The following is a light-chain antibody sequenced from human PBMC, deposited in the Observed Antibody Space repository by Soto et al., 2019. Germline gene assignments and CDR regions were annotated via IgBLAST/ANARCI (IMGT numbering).Light chain of an antibody. V-gene: IGLV1-44*01. CDR3: AAWDDSLIGPT. J-gene: IGLJ2*01. CDR1: SSNIGNNV. Sequence: QAVVTQPPSTSGTPGQRVTISCSGSSSNIGNNVVNWYQQLPGTAPKLLIYTNNQRPSGVPDRFSGSKSGTSASLAISELQSEDEADYYCAAWDDSLIGPTFGGGTKVTVL. CDR2: TNN.